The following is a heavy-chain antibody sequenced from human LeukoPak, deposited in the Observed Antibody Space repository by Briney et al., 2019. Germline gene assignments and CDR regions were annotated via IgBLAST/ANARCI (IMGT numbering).Heavy chain of an antibody. Sequence: GGSLRLSCAASGFTFSSYWMHWVRQAPGKGLEWVAVISYDGPNKYYADSVKGRFTISRDDSKSTLYLQMNSLRPEDTAVYYCAKEKLPSGYSFLTDYWGQGTLVTVSS. V-gene: IGHV3-30*18. CDR3: AKEKLPSGYSFLTDY. CDR2: ISYDGPNK. CDR1: GFTFSSYW. J-gene: IGHJ4*02. D-gene: IGHD5-18*01.